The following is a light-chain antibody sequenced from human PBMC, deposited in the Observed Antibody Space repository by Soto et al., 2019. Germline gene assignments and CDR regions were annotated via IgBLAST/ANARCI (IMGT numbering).Light chain of an antibody. CDR2: GAS. V-gene: IGKV3-15*01. Sequence: EIVMTQSPATLSVSPGERATLSCRASQSVSSDLAWYHQKPGQAPRLLIYGASTRATGIPARFSGSGSGTEFTLPISSLQSEDFAVYSCKQYNNWPRTVGQGTKV. CDR3: KQYNNWPRT. J-gene: IGKJ1*01. CDR1: QSVSSD.